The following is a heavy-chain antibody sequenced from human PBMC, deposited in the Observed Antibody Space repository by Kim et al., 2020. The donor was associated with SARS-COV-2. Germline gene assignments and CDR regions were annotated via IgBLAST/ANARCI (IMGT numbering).Heavy chain of an antibody. CDR3: ARDLMWDIPWFDP. Sequence: GGSLRLSCIVSGFNFTKYNMNWLRQAPGKGLEWISYIGSTSHTIYYAESVKGRFSVSRDNAKSSLYLQMSRLRDEDTAVYYCARDLMWDIPWFDPWGQG. V-gene: IGHV3-48*02. CDR1: GFNFTKYN. CDR2: IGSTSHTI. J-gene: IGHJ5*02. D-gene: IGHD5-12*01.